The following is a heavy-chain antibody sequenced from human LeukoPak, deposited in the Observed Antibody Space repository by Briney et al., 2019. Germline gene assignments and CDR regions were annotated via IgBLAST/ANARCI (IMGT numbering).Heavy chain of an antibody. J-gene: IGHJ4*02. V-gene: IGHV1-18*01. CDR3: AREGAYCSSTSCSRRSDY. Sequence: ASVKVSCKASGYTFTSYGISWVRQAPGQGLEWMGWIGAYNGNTNYAQELQGRVTMTTDTSTSTACMELRSLRSDDTAVYYCAREGAYCSSTSCSRRSDYWGQGTLVTVSS. CDR1: GYTFTSYG. D-gene: IGHD2-2*01. CDR2: IGAYNGNT.